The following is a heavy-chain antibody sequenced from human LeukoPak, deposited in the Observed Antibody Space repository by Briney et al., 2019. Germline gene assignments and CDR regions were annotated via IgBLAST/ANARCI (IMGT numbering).Heavy chain of an antibody. Sequence: PSETLSPTCTVSGGSISSSSYYWGWIRQPPGKGLEWIGSIYYSGSTYYNPSLKSRVTISVDTSKNQSSLKLSSVTAADTAVYYCASELPQIAAAVIYWGQGTLVTVSS. V-gene: IGHV4-39*01. CDR3: ASELPQIAAAVIY. J-gene: IGHJ4*02. D-gene: IGHD6-13*01. CDR1: GGSISSSSYY. CDR2: IYYSGST.